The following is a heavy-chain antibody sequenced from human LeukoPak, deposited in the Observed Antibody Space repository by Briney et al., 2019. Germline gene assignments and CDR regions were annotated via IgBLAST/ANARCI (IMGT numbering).Heavy chain of an antibody. D-gene: IGHD3-16*01. Sequence: GGSLRLSCAASGFTFDDYAMHWVRQAPGKGLEWVSGISWNSGSIGYADSVKGRFTISRDNAKNSLYLQMNSLRAEDTALYYCAKDSANYDYVWGTPDIWGQGTMVTVSS. J-gene: IGHJ3*02. CDR1: GFTFDDYA. CDR3: AKDSANYDYVWGTPDI. V-gene: IGHV3-9*01. CDR2: ISWNSGSI.